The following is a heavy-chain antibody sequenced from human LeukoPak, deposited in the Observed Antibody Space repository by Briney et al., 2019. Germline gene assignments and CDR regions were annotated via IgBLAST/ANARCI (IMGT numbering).Heavy chain of an antibody. V-gene: IGHV4-59*01. Sequence: PSETLSLTCAVSGGSFSTYYWSWIRQPPGKGLGWSGFIYYTGTTNYNPSLKSRVTISVDTSKNQFSLKLSSVTAADTAVYYCARAGANGIEAAGSLRYWGQGTLVTVSS. CDR3: ARAGANGIEAAGSLRY. CDR2: IYYTGTT. D-gene: IGHD6-13*01. CDR1: GGSFSTYY. J-gene: IGHJ4*02.